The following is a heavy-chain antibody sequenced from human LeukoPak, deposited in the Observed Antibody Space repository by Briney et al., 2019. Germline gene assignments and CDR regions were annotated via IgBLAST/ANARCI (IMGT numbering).Heavy chain of an antibody. CDR1: GFTFSSYD. Sequence: GGSLRLSCAASGFTFSSYDMHWVRQATGKGLEWVSAIGTAGDTYYPGSVKGRFTISRENAKNSLCLQMNSLRAGDTAVYYCARQIEGYCSSTSCYGGWFDPWGRGTLVTVSS. CDR3: ARQIEGYCSSTSCYGGWFDP. V-gene: IGHV3-13*01. D-gene: IGHD2-2*01. J-gene: IGHJ5*02. CDR2: IGTAGDT.